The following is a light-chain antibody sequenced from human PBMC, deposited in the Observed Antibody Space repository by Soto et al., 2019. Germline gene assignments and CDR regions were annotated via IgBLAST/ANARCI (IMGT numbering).Light chain of an antibody. CDR3: QRYGSSPLIT. CDR2: GTS. V-gene: IGKV3-20*01. Sequence: EFVLTQSPATLSLSPGERATLSFVSSHVVSSSSLAWYQQRPGQAPRLLIYGTSSRATGIPDRFSGSGSGTDFTLTISRLEPEDFAVYFCQRYGSSPLITFGQGTRLET. CDR1: HVVSSSS. J-gene: IGKJ5*01.